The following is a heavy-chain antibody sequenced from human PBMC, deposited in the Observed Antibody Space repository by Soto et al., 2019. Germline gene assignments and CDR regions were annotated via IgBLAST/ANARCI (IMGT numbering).Heavy chain of an antibody. CDR1: GYTFTNYY. V-gene: IGHV1-46*01. CDR2: INPSGGST. CDR3: ARDYAVTKDCFGP. J-gene: IGHJ5*02. Sequence: ASVKVGCKASGYTFTNYYMHWVRQAPGQGLEWMGIINPSGGSTSYTQKFQGRVTMTRDTPTSTVYMELSSLRSEDTAVYYCARDYAVTKDCFGPWGQGSLVMVSS. D-gene: IGHD4-4*01.